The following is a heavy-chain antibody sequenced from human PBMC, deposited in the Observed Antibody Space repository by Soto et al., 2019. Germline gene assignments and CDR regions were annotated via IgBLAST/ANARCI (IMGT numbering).Heavy chain of an antibody. Sequence: LGGSLRLSCAASVFTFSSYAMSWVRQAPGKWLEWVSAIGVSGCSTXXADSGKGPXTMSRDNAKYAXYLQLXRLGAEDTAVYYCAKDGRQKYYFDYWCQGTLVTVSS. J-gene: IGHJ4*02. CDR2: IGVSGCST. CDR1: VFTFSSYA. V-gene: IGHV3-23*01. CDR3: AKDGRQKYYFDY.